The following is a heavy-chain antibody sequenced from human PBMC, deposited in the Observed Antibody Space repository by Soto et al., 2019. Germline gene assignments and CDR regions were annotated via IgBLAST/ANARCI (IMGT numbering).Heavy chain of an antibody. Sequence: GGSLRFSCEASGFSFSSFAMNWVRQAPGRGLEWVSYISDDGASIYYADSLKGRFTISRDNAKNSLSLQMNNLRAEDTAVYYCARENSVQAWLHHFDHWGLGTLVTVSS. CDR3: ARENSVQAWLHHFDH. V-gene: IGHV3-48*03. D-gene: IGHD5-18*01. CDR2: ISDDGASI. J-gene: IGHJ4*02. CDR1: GFSFSSFA.